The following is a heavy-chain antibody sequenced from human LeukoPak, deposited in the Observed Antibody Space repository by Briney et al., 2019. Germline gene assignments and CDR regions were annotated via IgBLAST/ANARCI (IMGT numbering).Heavy chain of an antibody. D-gene: IGHD2-21*02. V-gene: IGHV3-9*01. CDR2: INWNSDTI. J-gene: IGHJ4*02. Sequence: GGSLRLSCAASGFTFDDYSMQWVRQAPGKGLEWVSGINWNSDTIGYADSVKGRFTISRDNAKNSLYLQMNSLRAEDTALYYCTKMRRGGDGLDIWGQGTLVTVSA. CDR1: GFTFDDYS. CDR3: TKMRRGGDGLDI.